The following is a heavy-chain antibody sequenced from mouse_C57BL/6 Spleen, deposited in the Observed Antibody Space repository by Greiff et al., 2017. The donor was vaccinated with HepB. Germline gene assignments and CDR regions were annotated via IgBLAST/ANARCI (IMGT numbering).Heavy chain of an antibody. CDR1: GYAFSSYW. J-gene: IGHJ4*01. Sequence: QVQLKESGAELVKPGASVKISCKASGYAFSSYWMNWVKQRPGKGLEWIGQIYPGDGDTNYNGKFKGKATLTADKSSSTAYMQLSSLTSEDSAVYFCARVATTVVAPYAMDYWGQGTSVTVSS. CDR2: IYPGDGDT. D-gene: IGHD1-1*01. V-gene: IGHV1-80*01. CDR3: ARVATTVVAPYAMDY.